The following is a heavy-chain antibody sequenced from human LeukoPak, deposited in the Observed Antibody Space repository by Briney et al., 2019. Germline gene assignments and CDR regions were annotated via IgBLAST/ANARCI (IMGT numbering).Heavy chain of an antibody. CDR2: INPNTGGT. D-gene: IGHD5-24*01. J-gene: IGHJ3*02. V-gene: IGHV1-2*06. CDR1: GYTFTGYY. CDR3: ARVGDGLNDAFDI. Sequence: ASVKVSCKASGYTFTGYYMNWVRQAPGQGLEWMGRINPNTGGTNFAQSFQGRVTMTRDTSITTAYMELSRLRSDDTAVYYCARVGDGLNDAFDIWGQGTMVTVSS.